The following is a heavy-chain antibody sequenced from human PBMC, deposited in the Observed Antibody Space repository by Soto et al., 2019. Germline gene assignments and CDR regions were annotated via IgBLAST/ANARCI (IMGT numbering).Heavy chain of an antibody. V-gene: IGHV3-7*01. CDR2: IKQDGSEK. CDR3: ARDLTLDYGDFYDAFDI. J-gene: IGHJ3*02. CDR1: GFTFSSYW. D-gene: IGHD4-17*01. Sequence: GGSLRLSCAASGFTFSSYWTSWVRQAPGRGLEWVANIKQDGSEKYYVDSVKGRFTISRDNAKNSLYLQMNSLRAEDTAVYYCARDLTLDYGDFYDAFDIWGQGTMVTVSS.